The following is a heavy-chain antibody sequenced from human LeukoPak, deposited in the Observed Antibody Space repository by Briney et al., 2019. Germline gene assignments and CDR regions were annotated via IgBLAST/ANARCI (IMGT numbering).Heavy chain of an antibody. CDR2: IYSSGDA. J-gene: IGHJ4*02. CDR3: ARRTKRLRYFFDY. CDR1: GHSITNFY. D-gene: IGHD5-12*01. Sequence: PSETLSLTCTVSGHSITNFYWSWIRQPAGKGLEWIGRIYSSGDANYNPSLQSRVTMSVDTSKNQFSLKLSSVTAADTAVYYCARRTKRLRYFFDYWGQGTLVTVSS. V-gene: IGHV4-4*07.